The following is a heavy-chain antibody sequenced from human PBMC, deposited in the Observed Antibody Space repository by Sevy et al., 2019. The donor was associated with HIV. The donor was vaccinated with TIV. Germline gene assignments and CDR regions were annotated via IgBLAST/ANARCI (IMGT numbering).Heavy chain of an antibody. J-gene: IGHJ4*02. CDR1: GYSFTNYW. D-gene: IGHD2-21*02. Sequence: GESLKISLKGSGYSFTNYWIGLGRQMPGKGLGVMGIIYPCDSDTKYSPSFEGQITISADKSIRTAYLQWGSLTASDNATYYCARRGIYGGDADNWGQGTLVTVSS. CDR3: ARRGIYGGDADN. V-gene: IGHV5-51*01. CDR2: IYPCDSDT.